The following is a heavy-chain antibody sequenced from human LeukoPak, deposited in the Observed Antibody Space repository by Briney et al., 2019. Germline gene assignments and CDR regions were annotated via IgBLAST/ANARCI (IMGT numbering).Heavy chain of an antibody. J-gene: IGHJ6*03. V-gene: IGHV4-59*12. D-gene: IGHD3-3*01. CDR1: GGSISSYY. CDR2: IYYSGST. CDR3: ARARGGPRITIFGVVARVYYYYYMDV. Sequence: SETLSLTCTVSGGSISSYYWSWIRQPPGKGLEWIGYIYYSGSTNYNPSLKSRVTISVDTSKNQFSLKLSSVTAADTAVYYCARARGGPRITIFGVVARVYYYYYMDVWGKGTTVAVSS.